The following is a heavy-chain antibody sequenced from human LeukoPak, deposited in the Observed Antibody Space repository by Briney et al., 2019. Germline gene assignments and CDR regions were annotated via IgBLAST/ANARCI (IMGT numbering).Heavy chain of an antibody. Sequence: SETLSLTCTVSGGSISGSSYYWGWIRQPPGKGLEWIGNIYYSGSTYYNPSLKSRVTISVDTSKNQFSLKLSSVTAADTAVYYCAREMQDKSLQWIGELKKYYHYYMDVWGKGTTVIVSS. CDR1: GGSISGSSYY. CDR2: IYYSGST. CDR3: AREMQDKSLQWIGELKKYYHYYMDV. V-gene: IGHV4-39*07. J-gene: IGHJ6*03. D-gene: IGHD3-10*01.